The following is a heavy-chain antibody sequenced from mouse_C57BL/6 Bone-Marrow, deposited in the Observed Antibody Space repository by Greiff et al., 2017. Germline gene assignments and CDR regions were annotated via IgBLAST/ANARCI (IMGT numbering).Heavy chain of an antibody. CDR1: GFNIKDDY. D-gene: IGHD6-1*01. J-gene: IGHJ4*01. CDR2: IDPENGDT. CDR3: TPLFYYYAMDY. Sequence: VQLQQSGAELVRPGASVKLSCTASGFNIKDDYMHWVKQRPEQGLEWIGWIDPENGDTEYASKFQGKATITADPSSNTAYLQLSSLTSEDTAVYYCTPLFYYYAMDYWGQGTSVTVSS. V-gene: IGHV14-4*01.